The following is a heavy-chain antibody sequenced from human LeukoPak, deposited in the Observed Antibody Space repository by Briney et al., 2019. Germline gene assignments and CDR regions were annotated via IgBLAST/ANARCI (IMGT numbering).Heavy chain of an antibody. CDR3: ASRRLWFGELLSHFDY. CDR2: INHNGST. D-gene: IGHD3-10*01. CDR1: GGSFSGYY. Sequence: SETLSLTCAVYGGSFSGYYWSWIRQPPGKGLEWIGEINHNGSTNYNPSLKSRVTISVDTSKNQFSLKLSSVTAADTAVYYCASRRLWFGELLSHFDYWGQGTLVTVSS. V-gene: IGHV4-34*01. J-gene: IGHJ4*02.